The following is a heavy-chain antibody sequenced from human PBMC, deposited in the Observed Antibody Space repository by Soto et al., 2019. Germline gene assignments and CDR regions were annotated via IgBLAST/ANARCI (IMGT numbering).Heavy chain of an antibody. CDR1: GYTFTSYG. CDR3: SRGDYGGAHEYFRH. D-gene: IGHD4-17*01. J-gene: IGHJ1*01. Sequence: QVQLVQSGAEVKKPGASVKVSCKASGYTFTSYGISWVRQAPGQGLEWMVWISAYNGNTNYAQKLQGRVTMTTDTSTSAAYMELRSLRSDGRAVYYFSRGDYGGAHEYFRHLGQGTLVTVSS. CDR2: ISAYNGNT. V-gene: IGHV1-18*04.